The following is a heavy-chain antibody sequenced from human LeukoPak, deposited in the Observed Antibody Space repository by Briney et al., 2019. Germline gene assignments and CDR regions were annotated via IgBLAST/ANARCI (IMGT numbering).Heavy chain of an antibody. CDR2: IKQDGSEK. J-gene: IGHJ4*02. Sequence: GGSLRLSCAASGFTFSNYWMNWVRQAPGKGLEWVANIKQDGSEKYYVDSVKGRFTVSRDNTKNSLYLQMNSLRAEDTAVYYCARDARGYSSGFDYWGQGTLVTVSS. D-gene: IGHD6-19*01. CDR3: ARDARGYSSGFDY. CDR1: GFTFSNYW. V-gene: IGHV3-7*01.